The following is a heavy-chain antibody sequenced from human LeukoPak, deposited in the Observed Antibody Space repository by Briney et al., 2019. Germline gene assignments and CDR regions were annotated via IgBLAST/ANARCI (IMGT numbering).Heavy chain of an antibody. CDR3: ARGRRSGWSSYYFDY. CDR1: GGSFSGYY. J-gene: IGHJ4*02. D-gene: IGHD6-19*01. CDR2: INHSGST. V-gene: IGHV4-34*01. Sequence: SETLSLTYAVYGGSFSGYYWSWIRRPPGKGLEWIGEINHSGSTNYNPSLKSRVTISVDTSKNQFSLKLSSVTAADTAVYYCARGRRSGWSSYYFDYWGQGTLVTVSS.